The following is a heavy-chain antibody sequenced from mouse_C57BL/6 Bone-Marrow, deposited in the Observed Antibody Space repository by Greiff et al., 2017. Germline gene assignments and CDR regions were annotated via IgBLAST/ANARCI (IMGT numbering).Heavy chain of an antibody. D-gene: IGHD1-1*01. CDR2: INSNYGTT. J-gene: IGHJ1*03. CDR3: ARGVYYGSSHWYFDV. V-gene: IGHV1-39*01. Sequence: LQQSGPELVKPGASVKISCKASGYSFTDYNMNWVKQSNGKSLEWIGVINSNYGTTSYNQKFKGKATLTVDQSSSTAYMQLNSLTSEDSAVYYCARGVYYGSSHWYFDVWGTGTTVTVSS. CDR1: GYSFTDYN.